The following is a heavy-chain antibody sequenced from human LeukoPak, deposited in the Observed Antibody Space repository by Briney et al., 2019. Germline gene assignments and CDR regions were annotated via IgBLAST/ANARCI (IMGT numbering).Heavy chain of an antibody. CDR2: VTGTGGST. J-gene: IGHJ1*01. V-gene: IGHV3-23*01. D-gene: IGHD3-22*01. CDR1: GFTFSSYA. Sequence: GGSLRLSCAASGFTFSSYAMSWVRQAPGKGLEWVSAVTGTGGSTYYAVSVKGRFTISRDNSKNTLYLQMNSLRAADTAVYYCAQAADSSGYEYFRHWGQGTLVTVSS. CDR3: AQAADSSGYEYFRH.